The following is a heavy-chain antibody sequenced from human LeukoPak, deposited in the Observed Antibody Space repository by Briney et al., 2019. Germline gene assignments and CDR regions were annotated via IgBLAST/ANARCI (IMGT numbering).Heavy chain of an antibody. CDR3: ARDGGAYTQGSFDY. Sequence: SQTLSLTCAVSGGSISSGGYSWSWIRQPPGKGLEWIEYIYHSGSTYYNPSLKSRVTMSVDTSKNQFSLKLSSVTAADTAVYYCARDGGAYTQGSFDYWGQGTLVTLSS. CDR1: GGSISSGGYS. D-gene: IGHD3-16*01. J-gene: IGHJ4*02. CDR2: IYHSGST. V-gene: IGHV4-30-2*01.